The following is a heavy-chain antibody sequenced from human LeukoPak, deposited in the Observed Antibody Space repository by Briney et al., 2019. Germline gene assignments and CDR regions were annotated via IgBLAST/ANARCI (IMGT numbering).Heavy chain of an antibody. J-gene: IGHJ5*02. V-gene: IGHV4-59*01. CDR3: AKDWELGS. D-gene: IGHD1-26*01. CDR1: GASINSYY. CDR2: TYYSGST. Sequence: SETLSLTCSVSGASINSYYWNWIRQPPGKGLEWIGNTYYSGSTNYNPSLSSRVTISLDTSKNQFSLKMTSVTAADTAVYYCAKDWELGSWGQGTLVTTSS.